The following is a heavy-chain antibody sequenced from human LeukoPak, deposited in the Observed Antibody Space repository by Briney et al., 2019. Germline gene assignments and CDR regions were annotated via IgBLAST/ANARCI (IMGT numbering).Heavy chain of an antibody. D-gene: IGHD2-15*01. CDR1: GFTLTNAW. CDR3: TTDCVGGSCDSEASSLV. Sequence: GGSLRLSCAVSGFTLTNAWMSWVRQTPGKGLEWVGRIKSKTDGGRTEYAAPVKGRFTISRDDSKNTLYLQMNSLKTEDTAVYYCTTDCVGGSCDSEASSLVWGQGTLVTVSS. J-gene: IGHJ4*02. CDR2: IKSKTDGGRT. V-gene: IGHV3-15*01.